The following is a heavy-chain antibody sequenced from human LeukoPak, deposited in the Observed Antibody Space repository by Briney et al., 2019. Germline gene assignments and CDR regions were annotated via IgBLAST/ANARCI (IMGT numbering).Heavy chain of an antibody. CDR2: IRSKAYGGTT. CDR3: TTALVGATWFDY. CDR1: GFTFGDYA. J-gene: IGHJ4*02. D-gene: IGHD1-26*01. Sequence: GRSLRLSCTASGFTFGDYAMSWFRQAPGKGLEWVGFIRSKAYGGTTEYAASVKGRFTISRDDSKNTLYLQMNSLKTEDTAVYYCTTALVGATWFDYWGQGTLVTVSS. V-gene: IGHV3-49*03.